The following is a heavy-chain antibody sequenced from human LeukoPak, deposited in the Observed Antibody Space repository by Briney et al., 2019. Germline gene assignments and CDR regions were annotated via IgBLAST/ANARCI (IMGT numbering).Heavy chain of an antibody. J-gene: IGHJ6*02. CDR3: ARAFTAKGYGMDV. V-gene: IGHV3-11*04. CDR1: GFTFSNYY. Sequence: PGGSLRLACAASGFTFSNYYMSWIRHAPGEGLEWVSYISSSGSTIYYADSVKGRFTISRDNAKNSLYLQMNSLRAEDTAVYYCARAFTAKGYGMDVWGQGTTVTVSS. CDR2: ISSSGSTI.